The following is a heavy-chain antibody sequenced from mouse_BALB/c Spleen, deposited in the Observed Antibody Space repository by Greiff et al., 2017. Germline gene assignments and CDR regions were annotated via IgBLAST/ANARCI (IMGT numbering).Heavy chain of an antibody. V-gene: IGHV5-17*02. J-gene: IGHJ2*01. CDR3: ARGLGAPFDY. CDR2: ISSGSSTI. Sequence: EVQLVESGGGLVQPGGSRKLSCAASGFTFSSFGMHWVRQAPEKGLEWVAYISSGSSTIYYADTVKGRFTISRDNPKNTLFLQMTSLRSEDTAMYYCARGLGAPFDYWGQGTTLTVSS. CDR1: GFTFSSFG.